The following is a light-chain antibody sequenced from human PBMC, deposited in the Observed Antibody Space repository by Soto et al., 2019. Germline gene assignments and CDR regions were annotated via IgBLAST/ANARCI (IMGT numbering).Light chain of an antibody. CDR3: QQYNDWPRT. J-gene: IGKJ1*01. CDR2: GAS. Sequence: EIVMTQSPATLSVSPGERATLSCRASQSITSSLAWYQQKPGQAPRLLIFGASTRATGIPARFSGSGSGTDFSLTIGSLQSEDFAGYYCQQYNDWPRTFGQGTKVDIK. V-gene: IGKV3-15*01. CDR1: QSITSS.